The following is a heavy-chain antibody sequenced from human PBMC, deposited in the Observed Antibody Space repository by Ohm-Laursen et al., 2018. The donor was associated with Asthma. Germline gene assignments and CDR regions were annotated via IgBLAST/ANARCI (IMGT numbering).Heavy chain of an antibody. CDR1: GYSFSLYS. Sequence: SLRLSCSASGYSFSLYSIHWIRQAPGKGLEWVASISTASTFIYYADPVRGRFTTSRDNAKNLVYLQMDGLRVDDTALYYCARIGPEWELPGREYSLNHWGQGTLVTVSS. CDR3: ARIGPEWELPGREYSLNH. V-gene: IGHV3-21*01. CDR2: ISTASTFI. D-gene: IGHD1-26*01. J-gene: IGHJ1*01.